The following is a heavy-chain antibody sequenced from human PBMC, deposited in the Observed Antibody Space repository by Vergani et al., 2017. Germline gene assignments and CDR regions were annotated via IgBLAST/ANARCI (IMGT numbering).Heavy chain of an antibody. CDR2: ISSSGSTI. Sequence: EVQLVESGGGLVQPGGSLRLSCAASGFTFSSYEMNWVRQAPGKGLEWVSYISSSGSTIYYADSVKGRFTISRDNAKNSLYLQMNSLRAEDTAVYYCARVFGSREDRDCSGGSCYVVFDYWGQGTLVTVSS. CDR3: ARVFGSREDRDCSGGSCYVVFDY. D-gene: IGHD2-15*01. V-gene: IGHV3-48*03. CDR1: GFTFSSYE. J-gene: IGHJ4*02.